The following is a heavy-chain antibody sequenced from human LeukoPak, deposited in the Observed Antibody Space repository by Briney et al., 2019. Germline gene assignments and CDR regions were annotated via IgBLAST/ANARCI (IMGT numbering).Heavy chain of an antibody. J-gene: IGHJ4*02. Sequence: GGSLRLSCAASGFTFSNYAMHWVRQAPGRGLEYVSAIGTDVRTTLYANSVKDRFTISRDNSKSTLYIQMDSLRVEDMAVYYCAREAYSSGRAGCFDYWGRGTLVTVSS. CDR3: AREAYSSGRAGCFDY. CDR1: GFTFSNYA. V-gene: IGHV3-64*01. CDR2: IGTDVRTT. D-gene: IGHD6-25*01.